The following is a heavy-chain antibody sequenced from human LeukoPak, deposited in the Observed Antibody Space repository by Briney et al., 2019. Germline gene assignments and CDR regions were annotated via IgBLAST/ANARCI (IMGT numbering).Heavy chain of an antibody. J-gene: IGHJ6*03. CDR3: ARVRRVAAAGTVGWYYYMDV. D-gene: IGHD6-13*01. V-gene: IGHV1-69*06. CDR1: GGTFNKYA. CDR2: IIPIFGTA. Sequence: SVKVSCKASGGTFNKYALNWVRQAPGQGLEWMGGIIPIFGTANYAQEFQGRVTITADKSTSTAYMELSSLRSEDTAVYYCARVRRVAAAGTVGWYYYMDVWGKGTTVTISS.